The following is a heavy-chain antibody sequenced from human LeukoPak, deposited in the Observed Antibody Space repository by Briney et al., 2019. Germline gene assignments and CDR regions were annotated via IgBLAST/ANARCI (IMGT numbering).Heavy chain of an antibody. CDR3: AKDLSSGYYFPAFDY. CDR2: ISWNSGSI. D-gene: IGHD3-22*01. Sequence: QPGGSLRLSCAASGFTFDDYAMHWARQAPGKGLEWVSGISWNSGSIGYADSVKGRFTISRDNAKNSLYLQMNSLRAEDTALYYGAKDLSSGYYFPAFDYWGQGTLVTVSS. CDR1: GFTFDDYA. J-gene: IGHJ4*02. V-gene: IGHV3-9*01.